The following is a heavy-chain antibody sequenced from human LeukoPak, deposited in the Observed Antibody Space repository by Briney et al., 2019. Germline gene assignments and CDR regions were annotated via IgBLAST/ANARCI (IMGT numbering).Heavy chain of an antibody. CDR1: GGTFSSYA. CDR3: ARQVWFGESHFDY. Sequence: ASVKVSCKASGGTFSSYAISWVRQAPGQGLEWMGGIIPIFGTANYAQKFQGRVTITADKSTTTAYMDLSSLRSEDTAVYYCARQVWFGESHFDYWGQGTLVTVSS. CDR2: IIPIFGTA. V-gene: IGHV1-69*06. D-gene: IGHD3-10*01. J-gene: IGHJ4*02.